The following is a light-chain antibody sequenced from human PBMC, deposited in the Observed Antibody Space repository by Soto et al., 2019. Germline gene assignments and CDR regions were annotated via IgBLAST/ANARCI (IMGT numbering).Light chain of an antibody. CDR1: QSVSSY. CDR3: KQRSNWPLT. CDR2: DAS. Sequence: EIVLTQSPATLSLSPGERATLSCRASQSVSSYLAWYQQKPGQAPRLLIYDASNRATGIPARFSGSGSGTDFTLTISSLEPEDFAVYYCKQRSNWPLTFGPGTKEDIK. V-gene: IGKV3-11*01. J-gene: IGKJ3*01.